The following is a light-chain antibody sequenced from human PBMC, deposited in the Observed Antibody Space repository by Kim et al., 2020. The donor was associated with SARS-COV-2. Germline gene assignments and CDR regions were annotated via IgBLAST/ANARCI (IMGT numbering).Light chain of an antibody. CDR1: QSVSSN. J-gene: IGKJ4*01. Sequence: EIVMTQSPATLSVSPGERATLSCRPSQSVSSNLAWYQQKPGQAPRLLIYGASTRATGIPARFSGSGSGTEFTLTISSLQSEDFAVYYCQQYNNWHPLTFGGGTKVEIK. CDR2: GAS. V-gene: IGKV3-15*01. CDR3: QQYNNWHPLT.